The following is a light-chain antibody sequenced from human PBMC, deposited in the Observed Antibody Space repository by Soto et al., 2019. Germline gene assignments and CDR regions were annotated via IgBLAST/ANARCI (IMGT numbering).Light chain of an antibody. V-gene: IGKV3-11*01. CDR2: DAS. CDR1: QSVSNY. Sequence: EIVLTQSPATLSLSPWERATLSCRASQSVSNYLAWYQQKPGQAPRLLIYDASNRASGIPARFSGSGSGTDFTLTISSLEPEDFAVYYCQQYTSYPWTFGQGTKVDIK. CDR3: QQYTSYPWT. J-gene: IGKJ1*01.